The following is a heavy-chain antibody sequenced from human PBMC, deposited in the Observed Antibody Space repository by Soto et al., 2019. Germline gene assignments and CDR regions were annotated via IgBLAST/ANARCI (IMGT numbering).Heavy chain of an antibody. V-gene: IGHV1-18*01. D-gene: IGHD3-9*01. J-gene: IGHJ4*02. Sequence: QVQLVQSGAEVKKPGASVKVSCKASGYTFTSYGISWVRQAPGQGLEWMGWISAYNGNTNYAQKLQGRVTMTTDTSTSTAYMELRSLRSDDTAVYYCARDEPYYVILTGYSPFDYWGQGTLVTVSS. CDR1: GYTFTSYG. CDR2: ISAYNGNT. CDR3: ARDEPYYVILTGYSPFDY.